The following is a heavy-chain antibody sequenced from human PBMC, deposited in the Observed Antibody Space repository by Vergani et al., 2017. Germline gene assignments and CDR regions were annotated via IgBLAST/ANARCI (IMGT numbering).Heavy chain of an antibody. CDR3: ARDPLYSTTWPFLLLDMDV. J-gene: IGHJ6*02. V-gene: IGHV4-61*02. CDR1: GGPFSSGSYY. CDR2: FYTGGGT. Sequence: QVQLQESGPGLVRPSQTLSLTCTVSGGPFSSGSYYWSWFRPPAGKGLEWIGRFYTGGGTSYNPSLKSRVTISVDTSKNQFSLQLGSVTAADTAVYYCARDPLYSTTWPFLLLDMDVWGQGTTVTVSS. D-gene: IGHD6-13*01.